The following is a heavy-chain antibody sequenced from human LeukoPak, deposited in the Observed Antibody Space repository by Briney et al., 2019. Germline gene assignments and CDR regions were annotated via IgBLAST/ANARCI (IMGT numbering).Heavy chain of an antibody. Sequence: WGSLRLSCEAYGFSFSTYGMHWVRQAPGKVPEWVAVIWYDGSRQYYADSVKGRFNIFREMSNNTLYLQMNSLRVDDTALYYCARDLGLKYGSGTYKFDPWGRGTLVIVSS. CDR3: ARDLGLKYGSGTYKFDP. D-gene: IGHD3-10*01. CDR1: GFSFSTYG. V-gene: IGHV3-33*08. CDR2: IWYDGSRQ. J-gene: IGHJ5*02.